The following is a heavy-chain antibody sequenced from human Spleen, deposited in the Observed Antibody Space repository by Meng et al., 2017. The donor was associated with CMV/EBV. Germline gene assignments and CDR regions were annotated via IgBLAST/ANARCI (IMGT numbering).Heavy chain of an antibody. D-gene: IGHD6-13*01. CDR2: MSPNSDNT. CDR3: ARDATGYSSSWYDY. Sequence: LCHSEVVLMRPGVSETYSRKAVRYTFTSYNINWLRQDTGQGLEWLGWMSPNSDNTGYEQKLQGRVTMTTDTSTSTAYMELRSLRSDDTAVYYCARDATGYSSSWYDYWGQGTLVTVSS. J-gene: IGHJ4*02. CDR1: RYTFTSYN. V-gene: IGHV1-8*01.